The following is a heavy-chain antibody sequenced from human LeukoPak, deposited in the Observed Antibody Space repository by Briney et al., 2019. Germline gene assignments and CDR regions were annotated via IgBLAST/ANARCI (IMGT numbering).Heavy chain of an antibody. CDR1: GGSISSYY. Sequence: SETLSLTCTVSGGSISSYYWSWIRQPPGKGLEWIGSIYYSGSTYYNPSLKSRVTISVDTSKNQFSLKLSSVTAADTAVYYCARERVLWFGESNWGQGTLVTVSS. CDR2: IYYSGST. V-gene: IGHV4-59*12. D-gene: IGHD3-10*01. J-gene: IGHJ4*02. CDR3: ARERVLWFGESN.